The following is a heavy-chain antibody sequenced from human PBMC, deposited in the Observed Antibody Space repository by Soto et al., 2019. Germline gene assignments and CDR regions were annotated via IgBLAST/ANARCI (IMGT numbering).Heavy chain of an antibody. CDR2: VSKSSTTI. CDR3: TTDAKDYGYDFDS. V-gene: IGHV3-48*02. CDR1: GFTFRTYG. J-gene: IGHJ4*02. D-gene: IGHD4-17*01. Sequence: EVQLVESGGGLVQPGGSLRLSCAASGFTFRTYGMNWVRQAPGKGLEWVSYVSKSSTTILYADSVKGRFTISRDNAKNVLYLQMNSLRDEDTAFYYCTTDAKDYGYDFDSWGQGTLVTVSS.